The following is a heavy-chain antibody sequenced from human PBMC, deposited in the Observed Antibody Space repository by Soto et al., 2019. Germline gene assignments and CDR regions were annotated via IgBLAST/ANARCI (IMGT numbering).Heavy chain of an antibody. J-gene: IGHJ3*02. CDR3: ARRDIVSTSCGFDI. CDR1: GGSISSGNYY. Sequence: PSETLSLTCTVSGGSISSGNYYWSWIRQHPGKGLEWIGYIHYSGTTYYNPSLKSRITISVDTSKNQFSLMLSSVTAADTAVYYCARRDIVSTSCGFDIWGQGTTVTVSS. D-gene: IGHD5-12*01. CDR2: IHYSGTT. V-gene: IGHV4-31*03.